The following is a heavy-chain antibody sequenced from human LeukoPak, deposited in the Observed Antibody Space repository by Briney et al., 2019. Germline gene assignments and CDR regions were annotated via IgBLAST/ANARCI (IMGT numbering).Heavy chain of an antibody. Sequence: GGSLRLSCAASGFAFSSYAMSWVRQAPGKGLEWVSAISGSGGSTYYADSVKGRFTISRDNSKNTLYLQMNSLRAEDTAVYYCAKDTAAGTIYFDYWGQGTLVTVSS. CDR3: AKDTAAGTIYFDY. V-gene: IGHV3-23*01. CDR2: ISGSGGST. J-gene: IGHJ4*02. D-gene: IGHD6-13*01. CDR1: GFAFSSYA.